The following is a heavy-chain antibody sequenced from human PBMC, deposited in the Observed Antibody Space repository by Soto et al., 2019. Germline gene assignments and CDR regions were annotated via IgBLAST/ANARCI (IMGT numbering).Heavy chain of an antibody. Sequence: GGSLRLSCAASGFTFSSYAMSWVRQAPGKGLEWVSAISGSGGSTYYADSVKGRFTISRDNSKNTLYLQMNSLRAEDTAVYYCAKDRDYIVVVPAGFDYWGQGTRVTVSS. J-gene: IGHJ4*02. D-gene: IGHD2-2*01. CDR1: GFTFSSYA. CDR3: AKDRDYIVVVPAGFDY. CDR2: ISGSGGST. V-gene: IGHV3-23*01.